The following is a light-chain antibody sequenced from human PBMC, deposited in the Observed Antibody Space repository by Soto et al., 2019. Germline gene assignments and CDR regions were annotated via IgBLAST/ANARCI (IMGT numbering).Light chain of an antibody. CDR3: QQYYNWPPYT. Sequence: EVVMTQSPATLSVSPGARPPLSCRASQSFDTTVVWYQQKPGRPPRPFVHSASIRATGVPARFTGIGSGTDFTLTISGLQSDDFAIYYCQQYYNWPPYTFGQGTRLQIK. J-gene: IGKJ2*01. CDR2: SAS. V-gene: IGKV3-15*01. CDR1: QSFDTT.